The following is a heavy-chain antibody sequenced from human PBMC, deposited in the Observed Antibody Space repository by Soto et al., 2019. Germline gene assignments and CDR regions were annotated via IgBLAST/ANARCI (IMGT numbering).Heavy chain of an antibody. CDR1: GFTFSSYS. Sequence: EVQLVESGGGLVKPGGSLRLSCAASGFTFSSYSMNWVRQAPGKGLEWVSSISSSSSYISYADSVKGRFTISRDNAKNSLYLQMNSLRAEDTAVYYCAREARSAVTLDLWGRGTLVTVSS. CDR2: ISSSSSYI. J-gene: IGHJ2*01. D-gene: IGHD4-17*01. V-gene: IGHV3-21*01. CDR3: AREARSAVTLDL.